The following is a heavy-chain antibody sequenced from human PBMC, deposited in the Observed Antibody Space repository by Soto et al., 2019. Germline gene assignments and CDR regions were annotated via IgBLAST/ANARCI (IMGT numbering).Heavy chain of an antibody. J-gene: IGHJ4*02. Sequence: SETLSLTCTVSGGSISSYYWSWIRQPPGKGLEWIGYIYYSGSTNYNPSLKSRVTISVDTSKNQFSLKLSSVTAADTAVYYCARDGRRDGYNPFDYWGQGTLVTVSS. D-gene: IGHD5-12*01. CDR1: GGSISSYY. CDR2: IYYSGST. V-gene: IGHV4-59*01. CDR3: ARDGRRDGYNPFDY.